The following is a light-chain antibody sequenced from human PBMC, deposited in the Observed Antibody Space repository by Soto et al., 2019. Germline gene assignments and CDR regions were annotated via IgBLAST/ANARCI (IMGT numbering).Light chain of an antibody. CDR2: AAS. CDR1: QGISSW. V-gene: IGKV1D-16*01. Sequence: DIQITQSPSSVSASVGDSVTITGRASQGISSWLAWYQQKPGKAPKLLIYAASSLESGVPSRFSGSGSGTEFSLTISSLQPDDFATDYCQQYNHYWTVGQGTKGEIK. CDR3: QQYNHYWT. J-gene: IGKJ1*01.